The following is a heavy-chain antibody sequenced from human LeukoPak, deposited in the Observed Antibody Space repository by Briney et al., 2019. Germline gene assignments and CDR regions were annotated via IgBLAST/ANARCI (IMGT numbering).Heavy chain of an antibody. J-gene: IGHJ3*02. CDR3: ARCSRSSTDCYSAFDI. D-gene: IGHD2-2*02. CDR1: GFAFDDYG. CDR2: ITNWNGGST. V-gene: IGHV3-20*04. Sequence: GGSLRLSCEASGFAFDDYGMSWVRQSTGKGLEWVSAITNWNGGSTGYADSVRGRFTISRDNAKNSLYLQMNSLRAEDTALYYCARCSRSSTDCYSAFDIWGQGTMVTVSS.